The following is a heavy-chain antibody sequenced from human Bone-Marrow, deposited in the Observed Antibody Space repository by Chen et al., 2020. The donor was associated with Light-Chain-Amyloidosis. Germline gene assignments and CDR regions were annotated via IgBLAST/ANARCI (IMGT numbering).Heavy chain of an antibody. J-gene: IGHJ4*02. Sequence: DVQLLESGGGLVQLGGSLRLSCAAPGFIFSNSAMSWVRQAPGKGLEWVSGISGSGNSIFYADSVKGRFTISRDNSKDTLSLQMNSLRDDDMAIYYCAKAIVSPGLGRQKRGYHFDSWGQGTLVTVSS. D-gene: IGHD1-26*01. CDR1: GFIFSNSA. CDR3: AKAIVSPGLGRQKRGYHFDS. CDR2: ISGSGNSI. V-gene: IGHV3-23*01.